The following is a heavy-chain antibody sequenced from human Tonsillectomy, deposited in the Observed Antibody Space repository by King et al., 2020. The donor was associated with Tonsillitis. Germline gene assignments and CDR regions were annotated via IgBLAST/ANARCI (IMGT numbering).Heavy chain of an antibody. V-gene: IGHV3-9*01. Sequence: VQLVESGGGLVQPGRSLRLSCAASGFTFDDYAMHWVRQAPGKGLEWVSGISWNSGSIGYGDSVKGRFTISRDNAKNSLYLQMNSLRAEDTAFYYCAKDIYPRVPYYYYGMDVWGQGTTVTVSS. D-gene: IGHD4/OR15-4a*01. CDR2: ISWNSGSI. CDR1: GFTFDDYA. J-gene: IGHJ6*02. CDR3: AKDIYPRVPYYYYGMDV.